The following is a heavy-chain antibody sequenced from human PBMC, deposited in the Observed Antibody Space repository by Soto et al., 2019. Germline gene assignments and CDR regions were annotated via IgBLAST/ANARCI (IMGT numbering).Heavy chain of an antibody. Sequence: PGGLLRLSCAASGFTFSSYAMSWVRQAPGKGLEWVSAISGSGGSTYYADSVKGRFTISRDNSKNTLYLQMNSLRAEDTAVYYCAKDGYNGYYDILTGYYAPLYYYGMDVWGQGTTVTVSS. CDR1: GFTFSSYA. V-gene: IGHV3-23*01. CDR3: AKDGYNGYYDILTGYYAPLYYYGMDV. CDR2: ISGSGGST. D-gene: IGHD3-9*01. J-gene: IGHJ6*02.